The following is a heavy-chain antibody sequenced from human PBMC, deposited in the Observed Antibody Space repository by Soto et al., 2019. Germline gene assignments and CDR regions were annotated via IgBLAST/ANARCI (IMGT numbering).Heavy chain of an antibody. CDR2: ISAYNGNT. V-gene: IGHV1-18*01. CDR3: ARTTIFGVFITRSWCDP. CDR1: GYTFTSYG. J-gene: IGHJ5*02. D-gene: IGHD3-3*01. Sequence: QVQLVQSGAEVKKPGASVKVSCKASGYTFTSYGISWVRQAPGQGLEWMGWISAYNGNTNYAQKLQGRVTMTTDTSTSAAYLELRSLSSDDTAVYYCARTTIFGVFITRSWCDPWGQGTLVTVSS.